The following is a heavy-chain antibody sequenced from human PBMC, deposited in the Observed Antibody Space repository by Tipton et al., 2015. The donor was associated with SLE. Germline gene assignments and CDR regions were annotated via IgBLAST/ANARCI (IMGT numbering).Heavy chain of an antibody. CDR3: ARGIYSNNGWDYYYYYMDI. J-gene: IGHJ6*03. Sequence: SLRLSCAASGFTFSDYYMTWIRQAPGEGLEWVSYISGSGKTIYYADSVKGRFTISRDDAKNSLYLQMNSLRVEDTAVYYCARGIYSNNGWDYYYYYMDIWGKGTTVTVSS. V-gene: IGHV3-11*01. D-gene: IGHD4-11*01. CDR1: GFTFSDYY. CDR2: ISGSGKTI.